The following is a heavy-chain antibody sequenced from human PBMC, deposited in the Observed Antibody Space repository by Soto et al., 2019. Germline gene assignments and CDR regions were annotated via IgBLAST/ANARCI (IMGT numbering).Heavy chain of an antibody. CDR3: ARDWHPRFDP. V-gene: IGHV1-18*01. Sequence: ASVKVSCKASGYSFSNYGINWVRQAPGQGREWMGWISPSSGETNYAQKFQGRVTVTTDTSTTTTYLELRSLKSDDTAVYYCARDWHPRFDPWGPGTLVTVSS. J-gene: IGHJ5*02. CDR1: GYSFSNYG. CDR2: ISPSSGET.